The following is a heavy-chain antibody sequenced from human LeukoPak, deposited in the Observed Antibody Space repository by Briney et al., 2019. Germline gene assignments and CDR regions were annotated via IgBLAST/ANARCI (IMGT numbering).Heavy chain of an antibody. Sequence: PGGSLRLACAASGFTFSSYAMNWVRQAPGKGLEWVSAISGSGGSTYYADSGKGRFTISRDNSKNTLYLQMNSLSAEDTAVYYCAKIGWLQWGGYGYFDYWGQGTLVTVSS. CDR3: AKIGWLQWGGYGYFDY. D-gene: IGHD5-24*01. CDR1: GFTFSSYA. CDR2: ISGSGGST. J-gene: IGHJ4*02. V-gene: IGHV3-23*01.